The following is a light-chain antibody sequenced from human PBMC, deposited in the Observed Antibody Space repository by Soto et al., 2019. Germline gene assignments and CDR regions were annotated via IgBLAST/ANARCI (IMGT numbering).Light chain of an antibody. Sequence: AIPMTPSPSSLSASVGDRVTITCPASQGISYDLGWYQQKPGKAPKLLIYSASTLQSGVPSRFSGSGSGTDFTLTIGSLQPEDFATYYCLQDYDYPLTFGGGTKVEI. CDR2: SAS. CDR3: LQDYDYPLT. J-gene: IGKJ4*01. V-gene: IGKV1-6*01. CDR1: QGISYD.